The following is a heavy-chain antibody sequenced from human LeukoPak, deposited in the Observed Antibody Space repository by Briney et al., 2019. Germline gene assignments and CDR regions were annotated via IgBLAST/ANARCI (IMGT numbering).Heavy chain of an antibody. Sequence: NAGGSLRLSCAASGFTFSSYSMNWVRQAPGKGLEWVSSISSSSSYIYYADSVKGRFTISRDNAKNSLYLRMNSLRAEDTAVYYCARGLDVVVVAANYWGQGTLVTVSS. J-gene: IGHJ4*02. CDR2: ISSSSSYI. CDR1: GFTFSSYS. CDR3: ARGLDVVVVAANY. V-gene: IGHV3-21*01. D-gene: IGHD2-15*01.